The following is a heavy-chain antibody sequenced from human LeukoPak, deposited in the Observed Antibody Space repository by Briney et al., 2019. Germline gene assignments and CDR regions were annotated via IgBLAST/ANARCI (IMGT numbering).Heavy chain of an antibody. Sequence: GGSPRLSCTASGFTFGDYAMSWVRQAPGKGLEWVANIKQDGSEKYYVDSVKGQFTISRDNAKNSLYLQMNSLRAEDTAVYYCARDRGSYYYDSSGYPWGQGTLVTVSS. D-gene: IGHD3-22*01. V-gene: IGHV3-7*01. J-gene: IGHJ5*02. CDR2: IKQDGSEK. CDR3: ARDRGSYYYDSSGYP. CDR1: GFTFGDYA.